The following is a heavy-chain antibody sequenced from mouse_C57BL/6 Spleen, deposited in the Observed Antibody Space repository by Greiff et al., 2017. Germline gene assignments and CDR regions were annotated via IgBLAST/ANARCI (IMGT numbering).Heavy chain of an antibody. CDR1: GYTFTSYW. CDR3: AREVYDGYYEGEYYAMDY. J-gene: IGHJ4*01. V-gene: IGHV1-64*01. CDR2: IHPNSGST. D-gene: IGHD2-3*01. Sequence: QVQLQQPGAELVKPGASVKLSCKASGYTFTSYWMHWVKQRPGQGLEWIGMIHPNSGSTNYNEKFKSKATLTVDKSSSTAYMQLSSLTSEDSAVYYCAREVYDGYYEGEYYAMDYWGQGTSVTVSS.